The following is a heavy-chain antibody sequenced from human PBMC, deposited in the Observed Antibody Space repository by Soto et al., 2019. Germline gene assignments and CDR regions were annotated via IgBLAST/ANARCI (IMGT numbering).Heavy chain of an antibody. CDR2: IYYSGST. CDR3: ARRYGVYFDY. V-gene: IGHV4-59*08. D-gene: IGHD4-17*01. Sequence: QVQLQESGPGLVKPSEPLSLTCTVSGGSISSYYWSWIRQPPGKGLEWIGYIYYSGSTNYNPSLKSRVTISVATSKAQFSLKLSSVTAADTAVYYCARRYGVYFDYWGQGTLVTVSS. CDR1: GGSISSYY. J-gene: IGHJ4*02.